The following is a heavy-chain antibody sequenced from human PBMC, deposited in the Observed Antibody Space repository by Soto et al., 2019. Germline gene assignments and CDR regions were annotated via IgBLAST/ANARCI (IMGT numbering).Heavy chain of an antibody. J-gene: IGHJ4*02. D-gene: IGHD2-21*01. Sequence: EVQLVESGGGLFQPGGSLRLSCEASGFTFSTYWMHWVRQAPGQGLVWLSRINADRRTTNYADSVRGRFTISRDNAKNTLFLQVNSLRAEDTAVYYCATAGQFRFDNWGQGALVTVSS. CDR3: ATAGQFRFDN. V-gene: IGHV3-74*01. CDR1: GFTFSTYW. CDR2: INADRRTT.